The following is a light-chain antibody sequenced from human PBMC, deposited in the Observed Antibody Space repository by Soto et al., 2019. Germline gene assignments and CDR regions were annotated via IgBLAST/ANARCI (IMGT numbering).Light chain of an antibody. V-gene: IGLV2-14*01. CDR1: SSDVGGYNY. J-gene: IGLJ1*01. CDR3: SSYTSSSPYV. Sequence: QSALTQPASVSGSPGQSITISCTGTSSDVGGYNYVSWYQQHPGKAPNLMIYDVSNRPSGVSNRFSGSKSGNTASLTISGLQAEDEADYYCSSYTSSSPYVFGTGTKLTVL. CDR2: DVS.